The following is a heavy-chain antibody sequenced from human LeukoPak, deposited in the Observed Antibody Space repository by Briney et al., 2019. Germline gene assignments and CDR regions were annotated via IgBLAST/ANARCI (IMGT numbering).Heavy chain of an antibody. J-gene: IGHJ4*02. CDR3: AREGTRGLFDS. CDR1: GFTFSSYW. Sequence: GGSLRLSCAASGFTFSSYWMSWVRQAPGKGLEWVADINLDGSEKYYVDSVKGRFTISRDNAENSLNLHMNSLRAEDTAVYYCAREGTRGLFDSWGQGTLVTVSS. CDR2: INLDGSEK. D-gene: IGHD1/OR15-1a*01. V-gene: IGHV3-7*01.